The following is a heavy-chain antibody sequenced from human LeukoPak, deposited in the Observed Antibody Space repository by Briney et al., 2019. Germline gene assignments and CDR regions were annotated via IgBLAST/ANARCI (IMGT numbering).Heavy chain of an antibody. CDR3: ARHASGGRWLQWDS. J-gene: IGHJ4*02. V-gene: IGHV4-59*08. CDR2: IFYTGTT. Sequence: SETLSLTCIVSGGSISNYYWSWIRQPPGKGLEWIGFIFYTGTTNYNPSFGRRVTMSVDTSNDEFSLGLTSVTASDTAIYYCARHASGGRWLQWDSWGEGTLVTVSS. D-gene: IGHD5-24*01. CDR1: GGSISNYY.